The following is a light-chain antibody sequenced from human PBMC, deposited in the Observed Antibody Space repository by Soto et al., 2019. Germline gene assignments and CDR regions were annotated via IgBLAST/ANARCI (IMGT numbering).Light chain of an antibody. Sequence: EIVLTQSPATLSLSPGDRATLYCGASQSVSSSYVAWYQQKAGLAPRLLIYDGSSRASGIPDRFSGSGSGTEFTHTVGRLEPEDFAVYYCKQYDSSAPLTFVGGTKVEMK. CDR2: DGS. V-gene: IGKV3D-20*01. CDR3: KQYDSSAPLT. J-gene: IGKJ4*01. CDR1: QSVSSSY.